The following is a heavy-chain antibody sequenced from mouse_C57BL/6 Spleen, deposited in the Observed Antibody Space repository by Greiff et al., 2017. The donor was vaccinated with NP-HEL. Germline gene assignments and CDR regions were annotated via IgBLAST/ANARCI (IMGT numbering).Heavy chain of an antibody. J-gene: IGHJ1*03. D-gene: IGHD2-4*01. CDR2: IDPSDSET. CDR3: ARSPYYDYDGGRWYFDV. CDR1: GYTFTSYW. Sequence: QVQLKQPGAELVRPGSSVKLSCKASGYTFTSYWMHWVKQRPIQGLEWIGNIDPSDSETHYNQKFKDKATLTVDKSSSTAYMQLSSLTSEDSAVYYCARSPYYDYDGGRWYFDVWGTGTTVTVSS. V-gene: IGHV1-52*01.